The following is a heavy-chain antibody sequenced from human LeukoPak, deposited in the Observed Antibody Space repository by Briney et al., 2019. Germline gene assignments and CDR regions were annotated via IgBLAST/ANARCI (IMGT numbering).Heavy chain of an antibody. CDR2: MSPNSGDT. CDR1: GYTFTSYD. J-gene: IGHJ4*02. CDR3: ARGPPNWGYDY. Sequence: ASVKVSFTASGYTFTSYDFNWVRQATGQRPEWMGWMSPNSGDTGYAQKFQDRVTMTRNTSISTAYMELSSLRSDDTAVYYCARGPPNWGYDYWGPGTLVTVSS. D-gene: IGHD7-27*01. V-gene: IGHV1-8*01.